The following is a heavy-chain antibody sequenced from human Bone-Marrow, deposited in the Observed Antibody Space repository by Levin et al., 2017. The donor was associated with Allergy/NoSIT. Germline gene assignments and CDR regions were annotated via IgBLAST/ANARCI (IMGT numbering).Heavy chain of an antibody. Sequence: PSETLSLTCTVSGASISSSSYYWGWIRQPPGKGPEWIGSMYYSGTTYYNPSLQSRVIISVDTSKNQISLRLSSVTAADTAVYYCAKRRGAGRAVTGIWAFDIWGQGTMVSVSS. CDR2: MYYSGTT. D-gene: IGHD6-19*01. V-gene: IGHV4-39*01. J-gene: IGHJ3*02. CDR3: AKRRGAGRAVTGIWAFDI. CDR1: GASISSSSYY.